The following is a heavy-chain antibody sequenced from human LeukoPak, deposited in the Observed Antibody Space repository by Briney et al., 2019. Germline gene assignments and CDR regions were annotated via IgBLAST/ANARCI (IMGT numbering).Heavy chain of an antibody. V-gene: IGHV4-59*01. D-gene: IGHD4-23*01. J-gene: IGHJ4*02. CDR3: ARGSYGGNGGYFDY. CDR2: IYYSGST. CDR1: GGSISSYY. Sequence: SETLSLTCTVSGGSISSYYWSWIRQPPGKGLEWIGYIYYSGSTNYNPSLKSRVTISVDTSKNQFSLKLSSVTAADTAVYYCARGSYGGNGGYFDYWGQGTLVTVSS.